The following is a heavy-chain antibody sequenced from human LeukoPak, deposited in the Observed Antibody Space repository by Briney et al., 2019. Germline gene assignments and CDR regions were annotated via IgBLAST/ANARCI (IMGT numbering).Heavy chain of an antibody. V-gene: IGHV3-74*01. CDR1: GFTFSSYW. CDR2: INSDGSST. Sequence: GGSLRLSCAASGFTFSSYWMQWVRQAPGKGLEWVSRINSDGSSTSYAASVKGRFTISRDNAKDTLYLQMNSLRAEDTAVYYCARTKGRSYYFFPFDFWGQGTLVSVS. CDR3: ARTKGRSYYFFPFDF. D-gene: IGHD3-10*01. J-gene: IGHJ4*02.